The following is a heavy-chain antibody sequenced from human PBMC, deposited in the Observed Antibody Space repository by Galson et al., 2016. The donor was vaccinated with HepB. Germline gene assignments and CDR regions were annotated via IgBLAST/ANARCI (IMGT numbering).Heavy chain of an antibody. J-gene: IGHJ4*02. CDR3: ARGLGYDYSNYEPGF. CDR2: ISYSGNT. CDR1: GGSISNYY. Sequence: SETLSLTCTLSGGSISNYYWMWIRQPPGKGLEWIGYISYSGNTRYNPSVKSRVTISIDMSKNQSSLKLSSVTAADTAVYYCARGLGYDYSNYEPGFWGQGTLVTVSS. V-gene: IGHV4-59*01. D-gene: IGHD4-11*01.